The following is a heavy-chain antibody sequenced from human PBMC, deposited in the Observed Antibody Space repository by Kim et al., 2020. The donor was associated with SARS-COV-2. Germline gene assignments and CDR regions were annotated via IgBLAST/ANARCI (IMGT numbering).Heavy chain of an antibody. CDR3: ARGRGWFDP. D-gene: IGHD3-10*01. V-gene: IGHV4-34*01. Sequence: GRPKYTPSLKSRVTISVETSKNQFSLKLSSVTAADTAVYYCARGRGWFDPWGQGTLVTVSS. J-gene: IGHJ5*02. CDR2: GRP.